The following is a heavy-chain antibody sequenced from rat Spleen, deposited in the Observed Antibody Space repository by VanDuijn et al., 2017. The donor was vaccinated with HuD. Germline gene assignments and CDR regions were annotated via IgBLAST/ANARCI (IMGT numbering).Heavy chain of an antibody. Sequence: EVQLMETGGGLVQPGKSLKLTCATSGFTFSTAWMNWVRQSPEKGLEWIARIKPKSTNFATEYAESVKGRFTISRDDSKSSIYLQMNSLKEEDTATYYCTMPSTWELRWYFDFWGPGTMVTVSS. CDR3: TMPSTWELRWYFDF. D-gene: IGHD5-1*01. J-gene: IGHJ1*01. CDR2: IKPKSTNFAT. V-gene: IGHV6-10*01. CDR1: GFTFSTAW.